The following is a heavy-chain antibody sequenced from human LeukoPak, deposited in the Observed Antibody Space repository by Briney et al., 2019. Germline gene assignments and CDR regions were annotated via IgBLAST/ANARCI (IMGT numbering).Heavy chain of an antibody. V-gene: IGHV4-4*07. Sequence: KSSETLSLTCTVSGGSISSYYWSWIRQPPGKGLEWIGRIYTSGSTNYNPSLKSRVTMSVDTSKNQFSLKLSSVTAADTAVYYCARDGSSYQLLYSDWFDPWGQGTLVTVSS. CDR1: GGSISSYY. J-gene: IGHJ5*02. D-gene: IGHD2-2*02. CDR2: IYTSGST. CDR3: ARDGSSYQLLYSDWFDP.